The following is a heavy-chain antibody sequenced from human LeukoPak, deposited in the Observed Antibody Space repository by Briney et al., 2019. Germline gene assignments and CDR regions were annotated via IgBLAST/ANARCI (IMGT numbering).Heavy chain of an antibody. CDR3: AREVPPGYSSGWYLSGAFDI. D-gene: IGHD6-19*01. J-gene: IGHJ3*02. CDR1: GFTFDDYG. V-gene: IGHV3-20*04. CDR2: INWNGGST. Sequence: GGSLRLSCAASGFTFDDYGMSWVRQAPGKGLEWVSGINWNGGSTGYADSVKGRFTISRDSAKNSLYLQMNSLRAEDTALYYCAREVPPGYSSGWYLSGAFDIWGQGTMVTVSS.